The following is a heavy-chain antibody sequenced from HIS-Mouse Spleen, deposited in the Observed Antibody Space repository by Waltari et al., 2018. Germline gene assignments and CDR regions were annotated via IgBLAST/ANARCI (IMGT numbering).Heavy chain of an antibody. V-gene: IGHV3-74*01. CDR2: INSDGSST. CDR3: ARAPAPRYCTNGVCYHFDY. J-gene: IGHJ4*02. Sequence: EVQLVESGGGLVQPGGSLRLSCAASGFTFSSYWTPWVRQAPGKGLVWVSRINSDGSSTSYADSVKGRFTISRDNAKNTLYLQMNSLRAEDTAVYYCARAPAPRYCTNGVCYHFDYWGQGTLVTVSS. D-gene: IGHD2-8*01. CDR1: GFTFSSYW.